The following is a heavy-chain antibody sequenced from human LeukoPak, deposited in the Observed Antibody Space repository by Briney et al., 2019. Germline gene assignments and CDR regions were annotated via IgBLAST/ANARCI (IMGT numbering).Heavy chain of an antibody. J-gene: IGHJ4*02. V-gene: IGHV3-33*01. CDR2: IWYDGSNK. Sequence: GRSLRLSCAASGFTFSSYGMHWVRQAPGKGLEWVAVIWYDGSNKYYADSVRGRFTISRDNSKNTPYLQMNSLRAEDTAVYYCARDRAYYYGSGINYWGQGTLVTVSS. CDR1: GFTFSSYG. CDR3: ARDRAYYYGSGINY. D-gene: IGHD3-10*01.